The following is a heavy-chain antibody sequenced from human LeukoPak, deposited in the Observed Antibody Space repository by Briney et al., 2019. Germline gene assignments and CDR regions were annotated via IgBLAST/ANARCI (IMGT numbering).Heavy chain of an antibody. CDR3: ARARIDFDAFDI. Sequence: GGSLRLSCAASGFTFSSYAMHWVRQAPGKGLEWVAVIPYDGSNKYYADSVKGRFTISRDNSKNTLYLQMNSLRAEDTAVYYCARARIDFDAFDIWGQGTMVTVSS. CDR2: IPYDGSNK. J-gene: IGHJ3*02. V-gene: IGHV3-30-3*01. D-gene: IGHD5-12*01. CDR1: GFTFSSYA.